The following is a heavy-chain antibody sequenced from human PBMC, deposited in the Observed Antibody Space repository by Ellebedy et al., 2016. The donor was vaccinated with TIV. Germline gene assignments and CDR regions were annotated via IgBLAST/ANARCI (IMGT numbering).Heavy chain of an antibody. CDR3: ATFNWGSDYFED. J-gene: IGHJ4*02. Sequence: PGGSLRLSCAASGLTVIRNYMAWVRQPPGKGLEWVSLIYSGGATYYADPVKARFTISRDKSPNTLHLQMDNLSAEDTAVYYCATFNWGSDYFEDWGQGTLVTVSS. CDR2: IYSGGAT. CDR1: GLTVIRNY. V-gene: IGHV3-53*01. D-gene: IGHD7-27*01.